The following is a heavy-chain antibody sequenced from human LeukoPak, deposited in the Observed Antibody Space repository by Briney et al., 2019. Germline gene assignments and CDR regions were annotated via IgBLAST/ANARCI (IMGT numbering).Heavy chain of an antibody. J-gene: IGHJ5*02. Sequence: SETLSLTCTVSGGSISSYYRSWIRQPPGQGLEWIAYIHSSGYTNYNPSLKSRVTISVDTSKNQFSLKVTSVTAADTAVYYCAKRQGPNSGSYDYFDPWGQGTLVTVSS. V-gene: IGHV4-4*09. D-gene: IGHD1-26*01. CDR3: AKRQGPNSGSYDYFDP. CDR1: GGSISSYY. CDR2: IHSSGYT.